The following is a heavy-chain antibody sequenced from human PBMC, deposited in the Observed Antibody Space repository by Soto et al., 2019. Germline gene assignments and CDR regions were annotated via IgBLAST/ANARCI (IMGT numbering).Heavy chain of an antibody. D-gene: IGHD6-19*01. CDR3: AKVRIAVAARQSFNY. CDR2: ISGSGGST. Sequence: GGSLRLSCAASGFTFSGYAMSWVRQAPGKGLEWVSAISGSGGSTYYADSVKGRFTISRDNSKNTLYLQMNSLRAEDAAVYYFAKVRIAVAARQSFNYWGQGTLVTVSS. V-gene: IGHV3-23*01. CDR1: GFTFSGYA. J-gene: IGHJ4*02.